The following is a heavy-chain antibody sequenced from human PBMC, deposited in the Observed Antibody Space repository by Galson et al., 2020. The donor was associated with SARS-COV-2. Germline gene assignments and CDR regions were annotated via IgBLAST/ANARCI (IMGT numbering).Heavy chain of an antibody. CDR1: GGSFSGYY. D-gene: IGHD4-17*01. Sequence: SETLSLTCAVYGGSFSGYYWSWIRQPPGKGLEWIGEINHSGSTNYNPSLKSRVTISVDTSKNQFSLKLSSVTAADTAVYYCARGRDGTTVAKGHYYGMDVWGQGTTVTVSS. CDR3: ARGRDGTTVAKGHYYGMDV. J-gene: IGHJ6*02. CDR2: INHSGST. V-gene: IGHV4-34*01.